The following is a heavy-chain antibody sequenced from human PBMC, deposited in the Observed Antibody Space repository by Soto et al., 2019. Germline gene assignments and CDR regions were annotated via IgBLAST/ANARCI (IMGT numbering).Heavy chain of an antibody. J-gene: IGHJ6*02. D-gene: IGHD5-18*01. V-gene: IGHV1-69*13. CDR2: IIPVFGTV. CDR3: ARDQRIQPWASGMDV. Sequence: SVKVSCKASGGTLSSYVMSWVRQAPGQGLEWMGGIIPVFGTVNYAQKFRGRVTITADESTTTAYRELRSLRSEDAAVYYRARDQRIQPWASGMDVWGQGTTVTVSS. CDR1: GGTLSSYV.